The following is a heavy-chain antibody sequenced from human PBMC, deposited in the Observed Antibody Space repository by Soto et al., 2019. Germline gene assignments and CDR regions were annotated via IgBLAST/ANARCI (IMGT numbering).Heavy chain of an antibody. CDR3: ARNTIFGVDTSPYYYGMDV. CDR1: GGTFSSYA. Sequence: QVQLVQSGAEVKKPGSSVKVSCKASGGTFSSYAISWVRQAPGQGLEWMGGIIPIFGTANYAQKFQGRVTITVDESTSTAYMELSSLRSEDTAVYYCARNTIFGVDTSPYYYGMDVWGQGTTVTVSS. D-gene: IGHD3-3*01. J-gene: IGHJ6*02. CDR2: IIPIFGTA. V-gene: IGHV1-69*01.